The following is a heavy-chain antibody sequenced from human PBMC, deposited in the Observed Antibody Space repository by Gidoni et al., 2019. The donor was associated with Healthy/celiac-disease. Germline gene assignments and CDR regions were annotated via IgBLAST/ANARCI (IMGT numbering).Heavy chain of an antibody. D-gene: IGHD4-17*01. CDR1: GGSFSSYA. CDR3: ARATVTTPGELDY. Sequence: QAQLVPSGAEVKKPGSSVKVSCKASGGSFSSYAISWVRQAPGQGLEWMGRIIPILGIANYAQKFQGRVTITADKSTSTAYMELSSLRSEDTAVYYCARATVTTPGELDYWGQGTLVTVSS. J-gene: IGHJ4*02. CDR2: IIPILGIA. V-gene: IGHV1-69*04.